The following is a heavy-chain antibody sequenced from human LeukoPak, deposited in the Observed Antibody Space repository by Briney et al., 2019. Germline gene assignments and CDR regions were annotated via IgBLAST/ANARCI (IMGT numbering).Heavy chain of an antibody. J-gene: IGHJ3*02. Sequence: ASVKVSCKASGYTFTTYYMHWVRQAPGQGLEWMGIINPSGSSTSYAQNFQGRVTMTRDTSTSTVYMELSSLRSDDTAVYYCASHSYYYDSSGFDAFDIWGQGTMVTVTS. D-gene: IGHD3-22*01. CDR3: ASHSYYYDSSGFDAFDI. CDR2: INPSGSST. CDR1: GYTFTTYY. V-gene: IGHV1-46*01.